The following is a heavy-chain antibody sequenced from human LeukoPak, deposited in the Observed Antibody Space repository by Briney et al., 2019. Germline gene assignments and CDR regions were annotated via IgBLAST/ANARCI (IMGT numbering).Heavy chain of an antibody. Sequence: GGSLRLSCAASGFTFSVAAMTWVRQAPGKGLEWVSLIGASGESTYYADSVKGRFAISRDNSKNTLSLQMNSLRVEDTAMYFCAKDIQLSTWGLGTMVTVSS. CDR2: IGASGEST. D-gene: IGHD5-24*01. J-gene: IGHJ3*01. V-gene: IGHV3-23*01. CDR3: AKDIQLST. CDR1: GFTFSVAA.